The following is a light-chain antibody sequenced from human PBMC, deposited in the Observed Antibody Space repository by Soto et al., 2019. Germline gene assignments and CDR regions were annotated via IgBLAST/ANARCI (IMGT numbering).Light chain of an antibody. V-gene: IGKV3-20*01. CDR2: GGS. J-gene: IGKJ1*01. CDR3: QDYGTSHPWT. Sequence: EVVLTQSPGALSLSPGEGVTLSCRASQNIRGNELAWYRQKRGQAPRLLIYGGSSRAEGIPDRFSGRGTGTNFTITISRLEPEDSEVYYCQDYGTSHPWTFGQGTKLEIK. CDR1: QNIRGNE.